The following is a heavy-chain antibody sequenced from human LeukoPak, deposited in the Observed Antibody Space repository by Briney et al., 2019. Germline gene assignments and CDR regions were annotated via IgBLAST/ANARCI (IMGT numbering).Heavy chain of an antibody. V-gene: IGHV3-30*19. J-gene: IGHJ4*02. D-gene: IGHD5-24*01. CDR1: GFTFRTYG. CDR3: AREGWLQSYFDY. Sequence: GGSLRLSCAASGFTFRTYGMHWVRQAPGKGLEWVAVISYDGSNKYYADSVKGRFTISRDNSKNTLYLQMNSLRAEDTAVYYCAREGWLQSYFDYWGQGTLVTVSS. CDR2: ISYDGSNK.